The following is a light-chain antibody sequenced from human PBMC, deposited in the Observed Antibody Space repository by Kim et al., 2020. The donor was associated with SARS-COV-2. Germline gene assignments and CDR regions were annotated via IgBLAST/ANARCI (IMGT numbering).Light chain of an antibody. Sequence: SYELTQPPSVSVAPGKTARITCGGNSIGTKSVQWYQQKPGQVPLLVISYDSDRPSGIPERFSGSNSGNTATLTISRVEAGDEADYYCQVWDSIVDHLVFGGGTQLTVL. V-gene: IGLV3-21*04. CDR2: YDS. CDR1: SIGTKS. CDR3: QVWDSIVDHLV. J-gene: IGLJ2*01.